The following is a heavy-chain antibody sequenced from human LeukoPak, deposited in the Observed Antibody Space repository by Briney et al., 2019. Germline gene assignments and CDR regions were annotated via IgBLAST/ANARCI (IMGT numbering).Heavy chain of an antibody. CDR1: GFTFSSYG. Sequence: GGSLRLSCAASGFTFSSYGMHWVRQAPGKGLEWVSSISSSGGSTYDADSVKGRFTISRDNSKNTLYLQMNSLRAEDTAVYFCAKPSSGYTSFHIWGRGTMVIVSS. CDR3: AKPSSGYTSFHI. J-gene: IGHJ3*02. V-gene: IGHV3-23*01. CDR2: ISSSGGST. D-gene: IGHD3-22*01.